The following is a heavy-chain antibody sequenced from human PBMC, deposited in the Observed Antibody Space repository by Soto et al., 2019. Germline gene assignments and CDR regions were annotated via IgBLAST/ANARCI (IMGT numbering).Heavy chain of an antibody. Sequence: SETLSLTCTVSGGSISSSSYYWGWIRQPPGKGLEWIGTIYSGGSTYYNPSLESRVTISVDTSRNQFSLKLSSVTAADTAVYYCARHWDTSGSLPYFDYWGQGTLVTVSS. J-gene: IGHJ4*02. D-gene: IGHD6-19*01. CDR2: IYSGGST. CDR1: GGSISSSSYY. CDR3: ARHWDTSGSLPYFDY. V-gene: IGHV4-39*01.